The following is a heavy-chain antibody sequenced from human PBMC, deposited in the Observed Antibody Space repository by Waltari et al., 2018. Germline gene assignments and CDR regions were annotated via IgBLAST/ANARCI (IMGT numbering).Heavy chain of an antibody. J-gene: IGHJ6*02. V-gene: IGHV5-51*03. CDR2: IYPGDSDT. CDR3: ARLYYYDSSGYYGGMDV. D-gene: IGHD3-22*01. Sequence: EVQLVQSGAEVKKPGESLKISCTGSGYSFTSYWIGWVRQMPGKGLEWMGIIYPGDSDTRYSPSFQGQVTISADKSISTAYLQWSSLKASDTAMYYCARLYYYDSSGYYGGMDVWGQGTTVTVSS. CDR1: GYSFTSYW.